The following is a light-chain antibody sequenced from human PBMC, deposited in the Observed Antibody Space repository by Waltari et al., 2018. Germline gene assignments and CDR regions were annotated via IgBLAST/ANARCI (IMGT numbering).Light chain of an antibody. V-gene: IGLV3-21*03. CDR1: NIGSKS. CDR2: DDR. J-gene: IGLJ3*02. Sequence: SFVLTQTPSVSVAPGNTARITCGGVNIGSKSGHWYQQKPGQAPGLVVHDDRDRSPGVPERISGSNSGNTATLTISSVDVGDEADYYCQLWDYTTDHWVFGGGTKLTVL. CDR3: QLWDYTTDHWV.